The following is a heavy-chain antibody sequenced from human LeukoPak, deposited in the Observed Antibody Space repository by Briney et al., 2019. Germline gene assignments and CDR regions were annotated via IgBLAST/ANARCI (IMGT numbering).Heavy chain of an antibody. CDR1: GFTFSSYA. V-gene: IGHV3-21*01. J-gene: IGHJ6*03. Sequence: PGGSLRLSCSAAGFTFSSYAMSWVRQAPGKGLEWVSSISSSSNYIYYADSVKGRFTISRDNAKNSLNLQMNSLRAEDTAVYYCARDGDSSGNGAYYMDVWGKGTTVTVSS. CDR2: ISSSSNYI. CDR3: ARDGDSSGNGAYYMDV. D-gene: IGHD2-21*02.